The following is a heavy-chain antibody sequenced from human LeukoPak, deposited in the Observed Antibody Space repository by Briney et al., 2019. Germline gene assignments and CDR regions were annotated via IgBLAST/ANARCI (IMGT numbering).Heavy chain of an antibody. CDR2: ISYDGSNK. CDR3: ARDRAYIDWNYDY. J-gene: IGHJ4*02. Sequence: GRSLRLSCAASGFTFSSYAMHWVRQAPGKGLEWVAVISYDGSNKYYADSVKGRFTISRDNSKNTLYLQMNSLRAEDTAVYYCARDRAYIDWNYDYWGQGTLVTVSS. D-gene: IGHD1-7*01. CDR1: GFTFSSYA. V-gene: IGHV3-30-3*01.